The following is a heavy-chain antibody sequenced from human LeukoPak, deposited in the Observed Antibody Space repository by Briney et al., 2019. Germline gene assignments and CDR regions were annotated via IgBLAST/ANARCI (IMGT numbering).Heavy chain of an antibody. CDR2: ISQDGSSI. J-gene: IGHJ4*02. CDR1: GFTFSSYE. Sequence: GGSLRLSCAASGFTFSSYEMSWVRQAPGKGLQWVSYISQDGSSIFYADSVKGRFTISRDNAKNSLYLQMNSLGVEDTAVYYCATISRTVVASFDYWGQGILVTVSS. V-gene: IGHV3-48*03. CDR3: ATISRTVVASFDY. D-gene: IGHD3-22*01.